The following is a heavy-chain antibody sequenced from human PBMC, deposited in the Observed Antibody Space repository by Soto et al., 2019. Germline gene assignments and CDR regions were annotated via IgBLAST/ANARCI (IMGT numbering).Heavy chain of an antibody. CDR3: ARDLSSSWSHYYYYGMDV. J-gene: IGHJ6*02. D-gene: IGHD6-13*01. CDR1: GGSISSYY. V-gene: IGHV4-59*12. CDR2: IYYSGST. Sequence: SETLSLTCTVSGGSISSYYWSWIRQPPGKGLEWIGYIYYSGSTNYNPSLKSRVTISVDTSKNQFSLKLSSVTAADTAVYYCARDLSSSWSHYYYYGMDVWGQGTTVTVSS.